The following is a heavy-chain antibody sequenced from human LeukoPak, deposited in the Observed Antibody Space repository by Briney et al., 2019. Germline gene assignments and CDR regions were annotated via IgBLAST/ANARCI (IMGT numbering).Heavy chain of an antibody. CDR2: ISAYNGNT. Sequence: ASVKVSCKASGYTFTSYGISWVRQAPGQGLEWMGWISAYNGNTNYAQKLQGRVTMTTDTSTSTAYMELRSLRSDDTAVYYCARDVPPFDYGGRALPSYWGQGTLVTVSS. D-gene: IGHD4-23*01. CDR1: GYTFTSYG. V-gene: IGHV1-18*01. CDR3: ARDVPPFDYGGRALPSY. J-gene: IGHJ4*02.